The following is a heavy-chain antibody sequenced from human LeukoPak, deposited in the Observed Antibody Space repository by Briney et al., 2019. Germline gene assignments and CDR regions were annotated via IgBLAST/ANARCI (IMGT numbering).Heavy chain of an antibody. Sequence: ASVKVSCKASGYTFTTYGISWVRQAPGQGLEWMGWINTNTGNPTYAQGFTGRFVFSLDTSVSTAYLQISSLKAEDTAVYYCARDSTGSDDGDAFDIWGQGTMVTVSS. V-gene: IGHV7-4-1*02. CDR2: INTNTGNP. CDR3: ARDSTGSDDGDAFDI. CDR1: GYTFTTYG. J-gene: IGHJ3*02. D-gene: IGHD1-1*01.